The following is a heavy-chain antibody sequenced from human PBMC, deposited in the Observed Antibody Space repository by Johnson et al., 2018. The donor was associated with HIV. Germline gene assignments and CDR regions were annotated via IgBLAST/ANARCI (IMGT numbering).Heavy chain of an antibody. D-gene: IGHD5-18*01. CDR1: GFTFSSYA. CDR3: TNPDTAMATGAFDI. Sequence: VQLVESGGGVVQPGRSLRLSCAASGFTFSSYAMHWVRQAPGKGLEWEAVISYDGSNKYYADSVRGRFTISRDNSKNTLSLQMNSLKTEDTAVYYCTNPDTAMATGAFDIWGQGTMVTVSS. CDR2: ISYDGSNK. J-gene: IGHJ3*02. V-gene: IGHV3-30*04.